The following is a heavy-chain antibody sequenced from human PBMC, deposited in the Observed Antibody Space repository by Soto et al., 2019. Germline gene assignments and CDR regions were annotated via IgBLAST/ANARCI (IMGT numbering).Heavy chain of an antibody. V-gene: IGHV3-33*01. CDR1: GFTFSSYG. CDR3: GRAHDRGYYYYGMDV. J-gene: IGHJ6*02. Sequence: GGSLRLSCAASGFTFSSYGMHWVRQAPGKGLEWVAVIWYDGSNKYYADSVKGRFTISRDNSKNTLYLQMNSLRAEDTAVYYCGRAHDRGYYYYGMDVWGQGTTVTVSS. CDR2: IWYDGSNK.